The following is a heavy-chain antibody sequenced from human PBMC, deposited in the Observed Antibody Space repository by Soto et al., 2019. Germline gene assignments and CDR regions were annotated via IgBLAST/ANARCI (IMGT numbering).Heavy chain of an antibody. D-gene: IGHD3-10*01. V-gene: IGHV4-61*01. J-gene: IGHJ4*02. Sequence: PSETLSLTCTVSGGSVSSGSYYWSWIRQPPGKGLEWIGYIYYSGSTKYNPSLKSRVTISVDTSKNQVSLKLSSVSAADTAVYYCAREAKNYGSRSLIPYYFDYWGQGTLVTVSS. CDR1: GGSVSSGSYY. CDR3: AREAKNYGSRSLIPYYFDY. CDR2: IYYSGST.